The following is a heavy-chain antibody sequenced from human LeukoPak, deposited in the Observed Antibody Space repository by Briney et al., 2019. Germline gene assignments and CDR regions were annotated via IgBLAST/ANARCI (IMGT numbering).Heavy chain of an antibody. D-gene: IGHD2-2*01. CDR2: ISGSGGST. J-gene: IGHJ4*02. CDR1: GFTFSIYA. CDR3: AKDLVVVPAANFDY. V-gene: IGHV3-23*01. Sequence: PGGSLRLSCAASGFTFSIYAMSWVRQAPGKGLEWVSAISGSGGSTYYADSVKGRFTISRDNSKNTLYLQMNSLRAEDTAVYYCAKDLVVVPAANFDYWGQGTLVTVSS.